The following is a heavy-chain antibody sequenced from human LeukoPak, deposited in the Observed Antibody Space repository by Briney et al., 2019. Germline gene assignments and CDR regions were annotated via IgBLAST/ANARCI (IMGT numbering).Heavy chain of an antibody. V-gene: IGHV3-30*18. Sequence: GESLRLSCAASGFTFSSYGMHWVRQAPGKGLEWVAVISYDGSNKYYADSVKGRFTISRDNSKNTLYLQMNSLRAEDTAVYYCAKVDCSSTSCPDYWGQGALVTVSS. J-gene: IGHJ4*02. CDR1: GFTFSSYG. D-gene: IGHD2-2*01. CDR2: ISYDGSNK. CDR3: AKVDCSSTSCPDY.